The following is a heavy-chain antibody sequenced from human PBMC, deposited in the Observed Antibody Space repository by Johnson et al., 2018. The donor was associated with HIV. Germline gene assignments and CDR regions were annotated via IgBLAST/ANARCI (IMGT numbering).Heavy chain of an antibody. CDR2: IWYDGSST. Sequence: QVQLVESGGGVVQPGRSLRLSCAASEFSFSTYAMHWVRQAPGKGLEWVALIWYDGSSTTYADSAKGRFTISRDNAKNTLYLQMNSLRAEDTAGYYCARATYSSSKAHAFDIWGQGTLVTVSS. V-gene: IGHV3-33*01. CDR1: EFSFSTYA. CDR3: ARATYSSSKAHAFDI. D-gene: IGHD6-6*01. J-gene: IGHJ3*02.